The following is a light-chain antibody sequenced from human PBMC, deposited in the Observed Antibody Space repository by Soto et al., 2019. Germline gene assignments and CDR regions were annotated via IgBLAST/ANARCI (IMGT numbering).Light chain of an antibody. J-gene: IGKJ2*01. CDR3: QQYNNWPPNT. Sequence: EIVMTQSPATLSVSPGERATLSCRASQSVSSNLAWYQQKPRQAPRLLIYGASTRATGIPARFSGSGSGTEFTLTIYSLASEDFAVYYCQQYNNWPPNTFGQGTKLEIK. CDR2: GAS. CDR1: QSVSSN. V-gene: IGKV3-15*01.